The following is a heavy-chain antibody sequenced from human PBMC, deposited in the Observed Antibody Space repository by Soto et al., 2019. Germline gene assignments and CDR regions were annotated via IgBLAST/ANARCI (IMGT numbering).Heavy chain of an antibody. CDR1: AGSIITYY. D-gene: IGHD7-27*01. V-gene: IGHV4-39*01. J-gene: IGHJ4*02. CDR3: ARRWGYSFDY. Sequence: PSQTQSLTCTVSAGSIITYYGGRIHRPPGKGLEWIGSIYYSGSTDYNPSLKSRVTISVDTFKNQFSLKLSSVTAADTAVYYCARRWGYSFDYWGQGTLVTV. CDR2: IYYSGST.